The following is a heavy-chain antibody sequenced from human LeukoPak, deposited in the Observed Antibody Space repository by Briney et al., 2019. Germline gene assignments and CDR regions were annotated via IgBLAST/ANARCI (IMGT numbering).Heavy chain of an antibody. CDR2: INPNSGGT. CDR3: ARGVTYGAYVFVYFQH. V-gene: IGHV1-2*02. CDR1: GYTFSDYY. J-gene: IGHJ1*01. D-gene: IGHD4-17*01. Sequence: ASVKVSCKASGYTFSDYYIHWVRQAPGQGLEWMGWINPNSGGTNYAQKFQGRVTMTRDTSISTAYMELSRLRSDDTAVYYCARGVTYGAYVFVYFQHWGQGTLVTVSS.